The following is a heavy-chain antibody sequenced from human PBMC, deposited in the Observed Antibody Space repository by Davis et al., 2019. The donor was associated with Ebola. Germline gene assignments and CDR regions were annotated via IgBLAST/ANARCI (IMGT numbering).Heavy chain of an antibody. D-gene: IGHD6-19*01. V-gene: IGHV3-30-3*01. Sequence: PGGSLRLSCAASGFTFSTYAMHWVRQAPGKGLEWVALISYDGNSKYYADSVKGRFTISRDNSMNTLYLHMSSLRPEDTAVYYCARDAVGSETLLGYFDWWGQGTLVTVSS. CDR2: ISYDGNSK. CDR3: ARDAVGSETLLGYFDW. CDR1: GFTFSTYA. J-gene: IGHJ4*02.